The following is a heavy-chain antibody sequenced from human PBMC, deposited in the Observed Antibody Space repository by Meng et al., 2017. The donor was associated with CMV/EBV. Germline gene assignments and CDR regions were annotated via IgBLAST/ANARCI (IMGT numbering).Heavy chain of an antibody. V-gene: IGHV3-23*01. Sequence: GESLKISCAASEFTFSNYAMSWVRQAPGRGLAWVSAITASGGSTYYADSVKGRFTVSRDNSKNTLYLQMNSLRAEDTAVYYCARDYRITIGPFYYYYGMDVWGQGTTVTVSS. CDR2: ITASGGST. D-gene: IGHD3-9*01. J-gene: IGHJ6*02. CDR3: ARDYRITIGPFYYYYGMDV. CDR1: EFTFSNYA.